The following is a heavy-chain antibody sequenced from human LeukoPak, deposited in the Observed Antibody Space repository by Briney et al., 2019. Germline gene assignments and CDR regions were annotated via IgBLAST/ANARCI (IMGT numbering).Heavy chain of an antibody. J-gene: IGHJ3*01. CDR1: RFTLSSHH. CDR2: IYGGGST. CDR3: AREQRVAPL. D-gene: IGHD2-15*01. V-gene: IGHV3-53*01. Sequence: GGALRHSCAASRFTLSSHHMSWVGQAPGKGLEWVSVIYGGGSTYYTDPVMGRFTVSKDNSNNTLYLQIKSQKAESTAVSFVAREQRVAPLWGEGTVVTVSS.